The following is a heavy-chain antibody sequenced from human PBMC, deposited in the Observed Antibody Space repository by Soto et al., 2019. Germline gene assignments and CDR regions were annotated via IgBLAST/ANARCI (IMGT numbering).Heavy chain of an antibody. CDR2: IGSKGETYAT. D-gene: IGHD3-9*01. Sequence: PGGSLRLSCAASGFTFGASNLQWVRQASGKGLEWLGRIGSKGETYATTYAASVKGRFTISRDDSKKTAYLQMNNLESEDTAVYYCSRDESDWFSNWGRGTLVTVSS. J-gene: IGHJ4*02. V-gene: IGHV3-73*01. CDR3: SRDESDWFSN. CDR1: GFTFGASN.